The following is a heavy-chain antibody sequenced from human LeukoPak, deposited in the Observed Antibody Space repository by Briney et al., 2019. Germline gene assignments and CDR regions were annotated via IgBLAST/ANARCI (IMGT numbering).Heavy chain of an antibody. CDR2: IYHSGST. J-gene: IGHJ6*02. Sequence: PSETLSLTCAVSGGSISSGGYSWSWIRQPPGKGLEWIGYIYHSGSTYYNPSLKSRVTISVDTSKNQFSLKLSSVTAADTAVYYCARLRSGSSGYYSMDVWGQGTTVTVSS. V-gene: IGHV4-30-2*01. CDR1: GGSISSGGYS. D-gene: IGHD3-22*01. CDR3: ARLRSGSSGYYSMDV.